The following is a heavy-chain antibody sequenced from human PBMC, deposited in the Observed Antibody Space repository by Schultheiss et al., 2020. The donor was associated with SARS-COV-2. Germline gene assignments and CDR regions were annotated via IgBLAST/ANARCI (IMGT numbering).Heavy chain of an antibody. J-gene: IGHJ4*02. V-gene: IGHV4-59*01. CDR1: GGSISSYY. CDR2: IYYSGST. D-gene: IGHD3-22*01. Sequence: SETLSLTCTVSGGSISSYYWSWIRQPPGKGLEWIGSIYYSGSTNYNPSLKSRVTISVDTSKNQFSLKLSSVTAADTAVYYCAREPDYDSSGYYPTPFDYWGQGTLVTVSS. CDR3: AREPDYDSSGYYPTPFDY.